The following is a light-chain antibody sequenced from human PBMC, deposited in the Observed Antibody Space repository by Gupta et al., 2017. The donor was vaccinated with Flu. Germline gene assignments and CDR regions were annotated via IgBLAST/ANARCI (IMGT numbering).Light chain of an antibody. CDR3: QQYNSYSWT. CDR2: RAS. J-gene: IGKJ1*01. V-gene: IGKV1-5*03. Sequence: GDRVTITCRASQTITNWLAWYQQKPGKAPKLLIYRASNLETGVPSRFSGSGSGTEFTLTISSLQPDDFATYYCQQYNSYSWTFGQGTKVEIK. CDR1: QTITNW.